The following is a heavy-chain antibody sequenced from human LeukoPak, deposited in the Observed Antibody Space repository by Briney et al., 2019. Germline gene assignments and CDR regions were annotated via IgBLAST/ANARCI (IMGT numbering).Heavy chain of an antibody. CDR2: IYYSGST. CDR1: GGSISSSSYY. CDR3: ASDSGRDAFDI. D-gene: IGHD1-26*01. Sequence: SETLSLTCTVSGGSISSSSYYWGWIRQPPGKGLEWIGSIYYSGSTNYNPSLKSRVTISVATSKNQFSLKLSSVTAADTAVYYCASDSGRDAFDIWGQGTMVIVSS. J-gene: IGHJ3*02. V-gene: IGHV4-39*07.